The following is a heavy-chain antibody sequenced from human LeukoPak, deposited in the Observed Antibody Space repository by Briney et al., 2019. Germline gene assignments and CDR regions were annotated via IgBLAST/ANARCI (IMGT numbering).Heavy chain of an antibody. J-gene: IGHJ3*02. D-gene: IGHD2-2*01. Sequence: SETLSLTCTVSAGSISSHYWSWIRQPAGKGLEWIGSIYYSGSTNYNPSLKSQVTISLDTSQDQFSLKLGSVTPADTPVFYGAGEGGGHCSSTSCYLSSDAFDIWGQGTMVTVSS. CDR3: AGEGGGHCSSTSCYLSSDAFDI. CDR1: AGSISSHY. CDR2: IYYSGST. V-gene: IGHV4-59*11.